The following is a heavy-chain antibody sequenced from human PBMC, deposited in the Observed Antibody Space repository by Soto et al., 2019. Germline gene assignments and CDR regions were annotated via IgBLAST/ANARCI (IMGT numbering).Heavy chain of an antibody. CDR2: ISYDGSNK. J-gene: IGHJ6*02. V-gene: IGHV3-30*03. CDR3: ARDEGYSSSPEYYYYYYGMDV. Sequence: PGGSLRLSCTTSGFTFKTYGMRWVRQAPGKGLEWMAVISYDGSNKYYADSVKGRFTISRDNSKNTLYLQMNSLRAEDTAVYYCARDEGYSSSPEYYYYYYGMDVWGQGTTVTVSS. D-gene: IGHD6-6*01. CDR1: GFTFKTYG.